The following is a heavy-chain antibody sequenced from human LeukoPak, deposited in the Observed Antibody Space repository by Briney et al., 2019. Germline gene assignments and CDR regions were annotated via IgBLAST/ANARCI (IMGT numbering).Heavy chain of an antibody. V-gene: IGHV3-7*01. CDR3: ARVGGYSYNYAFDY. J-gene: IGHJ4*02. CDR2: IKQDGSEK. Sequence: GGSLRLSCAASGFTFSDYYMSWIRQAPGKGLEWVANIKQDGSEKYYVDSVKGRFTISRDNAKNSLYLQMNSLRAEDTAVYYCARVGGYSYNYAFDYWGQGSLVTVSS. D-gene: IGHD5-18*01. CDR1: GFTFSDYY.